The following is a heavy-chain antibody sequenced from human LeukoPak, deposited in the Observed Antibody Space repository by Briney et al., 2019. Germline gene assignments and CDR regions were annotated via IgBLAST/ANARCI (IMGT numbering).Heavy chain of an antibody. Sequence: PGGSLRLSCAASGFTFSNYAMSWVRQAPGKGLEWVSAIVGDGGSTNYADSVEGRFTISKDIARNTLYLQMNSLRAEDTAVYYCAKWTATGLYWGQGTLVTVSS. CDR3: AKWTATGLY. CDR2: IVGDGGST. V-gene: IGHV3-23*01. CDR1: GFTFSNYA. D-gene: IGHD1-1*01. J-gene: IGHJ4*02.